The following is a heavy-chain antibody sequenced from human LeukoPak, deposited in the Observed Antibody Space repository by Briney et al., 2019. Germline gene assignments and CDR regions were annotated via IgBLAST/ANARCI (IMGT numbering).Heavy chain of an antibody. CDR1: GYTFTSYG. V-gene: IGHV1-18*04. Sequence: GASVKVSCKASGYTFTSYGISWVRQAPGQGLEWMGWIGAYNGNTNYAQKLQGRVTMTTDTSTSTAYMELRSLRSDDTAVYYCARDLAYFDASWFDPWGQGTLVTVSS. CDR2: IGAYNGNT. J-gene: IGHJ5*02. CDR3: ARDLAYFDASWFDP. D-gene: IGHD3-9*01.